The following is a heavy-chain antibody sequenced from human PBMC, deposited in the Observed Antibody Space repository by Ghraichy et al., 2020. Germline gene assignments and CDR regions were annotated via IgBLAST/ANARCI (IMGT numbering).Heavy chain of an antibody. Sequence: SETLSLTCAVYGGSSRGYYWSWIRQPPGEGLEWIGEINHGGITNYNPSLKSRVTISVDASKNQFSLELSSVTAADTAVYFCASQTEVDYGMDVWGQGTTVTVSS. D-gene: IGHD2-21*02. CDR3: ASQTEVDYGMDV. CDR2: INHGGIT. V-gene: IGHV4-34*01. CDR1: GGSSRGYY. J-gene: IGHJ6*02.